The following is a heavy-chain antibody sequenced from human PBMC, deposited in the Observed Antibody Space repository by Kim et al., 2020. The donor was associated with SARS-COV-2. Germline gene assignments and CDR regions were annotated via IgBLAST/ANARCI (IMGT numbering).Heavy chain of an antibody. CDR1: GFTFSSYG. J-gene: IGHJ5*02. Sequence: GGSLRLSCAASGFTFSSYGMHWVRQAPGKGLEWVAVISYDGSNKSYADSGKGRFTISRDNSKNTLYLQMNSLRAEDTAVYYCAKRGVSTYGSGSPIEFDPWGQGTLVTVSS. V-gene: IGHV3-30*18. CDR3: AKRGVSTYGSGSPIEFDP. CDR2: ISYDGSNK. D-gene: IGHD3-10*01.